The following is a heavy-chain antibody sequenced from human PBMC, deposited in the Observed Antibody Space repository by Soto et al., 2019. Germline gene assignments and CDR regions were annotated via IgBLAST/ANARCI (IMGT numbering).Heavy chain of an antibody. CDR3: ARAGGLGAVAADY. J-gene: IGHJ4*02. CDR1: GGSISSGGYS. CDR2: IYHSGST. D-gene: IGHD6-19*01. V-gene: IGHV4-30-2*01. Sequence: QLQLQESGSGLVKPSQTLSLTCAVSGGSISSGGYSWSWIRQPPGKGLEWIGYIYHSGSTYYNPPHASPVTIPVDRSKTQVSPRLRSVPAADTAVYYWARAGGLGAVAADYWGQGALVTVSS.